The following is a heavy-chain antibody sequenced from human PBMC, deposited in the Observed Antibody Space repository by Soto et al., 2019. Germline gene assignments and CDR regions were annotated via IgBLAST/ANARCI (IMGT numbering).Heavy chain of an antibody. D-gene: IGHD3-22*01. CDR2: IYYSGST. V-gene: IGHV4-59*12. CDR3: ARLNYYDSYGTLDY. J-gene: IGHJ4*02. Sequence: SETLSLTCTVSGGSISNYYWSWIRQPPGKGLEWIGYIYYSGSTDYNPSLKSRVTISVDTSKNQFSLKLSSVTAADTAVYYCARLNYYDSYGTLDYWGQGTLVTVSS. CDR1: GGSISNYY.